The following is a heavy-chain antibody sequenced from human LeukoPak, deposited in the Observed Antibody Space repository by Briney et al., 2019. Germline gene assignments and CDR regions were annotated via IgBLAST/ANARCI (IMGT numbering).Heavy chain of an antibody. V-gene: IGHV4-30-4*01. D-gene: IGHD3-9*01. CDR1: GGSISSGDYY. CDR3: ARGPILTGYYRFGGLDYGMDV. Sequence: PSETLSLTCTVSGGSISSGDYYWSWIRQPPGKGLEWIGYIYYSGSTYYNPSLKSRVTISVDTSKNQFSLKLSSVTAADTAVYYCARGPILTGYYRFGGLDYGMDVWGQGTTVTVSS. J-gene: IGHJ6*02. CDR2: IYYSGST.